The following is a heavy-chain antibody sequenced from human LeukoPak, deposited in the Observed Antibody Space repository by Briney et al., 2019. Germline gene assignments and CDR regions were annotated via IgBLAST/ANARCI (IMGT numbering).Heavy chain of an antibody. D-gene: IGHD2-2*01. CDR3: ARGQVPAARGYNWFDP. V-gene: IGHV4-34*01. Sequence: SETLSLTCAVYGWSFSDYYWNWVRQPPGKGLEWIGEINARGDTNYNPSLKSRVTISVDSSKNQFSLTLTSMIAADTAIYYCARGQVPAARGYNWFDPWGQGTLVTVSS. CDR2: INARGDT. J-gene: IGHJ5*02. CDR1: GWSFSDYY.